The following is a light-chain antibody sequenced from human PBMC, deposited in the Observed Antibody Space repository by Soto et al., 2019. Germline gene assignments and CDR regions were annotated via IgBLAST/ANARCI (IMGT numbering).Light chain of an antibody. CDR3: SLYTSSSTVV. CDR1: SSDVGSYNR. J-gene: IGLJ2*01. V-gene: IGLV2-18*01. CDR2: EVS. Sequence: QSALTQPPSVSGSPGQSVTISCTGTSSDVGSYNRASWYQQPPGTAPKLMIYEVSNRPSGVPDRFSGSKSGNTASLTISGLQAEDEADYYCSLYTSSSTVVFGGGTKLTVL.